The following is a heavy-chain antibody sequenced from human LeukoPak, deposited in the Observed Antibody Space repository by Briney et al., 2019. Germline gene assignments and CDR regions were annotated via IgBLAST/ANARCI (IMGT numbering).Heavy chain of an antibody. CDR2: IYSGGST. CDR3: ARDPYYYGSGSRGVY. V-gene: IGHV3-66*01. CDR1: GFTFSTYA. J-gene: IGHJ4*02. D-gene: IGHD3-10*01. Sequence: GGSLRLSCEASGFTFSTYAMTWVRQGPGKGLEWVSVIYSGGSTYYADSVKGRFTISRDNSKNTLYLQMNSLRAEDTAVYYCARDPYYYGSGSRGVYWGQGTLVTVSS.